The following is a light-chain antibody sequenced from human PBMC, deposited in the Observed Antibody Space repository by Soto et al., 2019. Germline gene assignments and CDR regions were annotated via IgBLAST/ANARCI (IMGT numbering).Light chain of an antibody. CDR3: QQRSDRPSIT. Sequence: EIVLTQSPATLSLSPGERATPSCRASQSVSRHLAWYQQKPGQPPRLLIYGASNRATGIPARFSGSGSGTDFTLIISSLEPEDFAVYYCQQRSDRPSITFGQGTRLEIK. J-gene: IGKJ5*01. CDR2: GAS. V-gene: IGKV3-11*01. CDR1: QSVSRH.